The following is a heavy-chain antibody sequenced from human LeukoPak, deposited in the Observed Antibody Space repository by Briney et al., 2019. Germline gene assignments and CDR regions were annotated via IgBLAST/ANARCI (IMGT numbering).Heavy chain of an antibody. CDR2: IYSGGST. D-gene: IGHD1-26*01. V-gene: IGHV3-53*01. J-gene: IGHJ6*02. CDR1: GFTFSNYG. CDR3: ARVGIVGATNGYYYYGMDV. Sequence: GGSLRLSCAASGFTFSNYGMHWVRQAPGKGLEWVSVIYSGGSTYYVDSVKGRFTISRDNSKNTLYLQMNSLRAEDTAVYYCARVGIVGATNGYYYYGMDVWGQGTTVTVSS.